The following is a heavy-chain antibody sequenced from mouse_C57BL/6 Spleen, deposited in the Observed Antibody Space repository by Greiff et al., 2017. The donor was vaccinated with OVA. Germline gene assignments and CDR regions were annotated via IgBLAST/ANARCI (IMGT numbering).Heavy chain of an antibody. V-gene: IGHV1-82*01. D-gene: IGHD2-12*01. Sequence: QVQLKQSGPELVKPGASVKISCKASGYAFSSSWLHWVKQTPGQGLEWIGWIYPGAGATYYNGKFKGNGTLTADKSSSTAYMQLSSLTSDDSAVDVCSRGLLYPYYFDYWGQGTTLTVSS. CDR1: GYAFSSSW. CDR3: SRGLLYPYYFDY. CDR2: IYPGAGAT. J-gene: IGHJ2*01.